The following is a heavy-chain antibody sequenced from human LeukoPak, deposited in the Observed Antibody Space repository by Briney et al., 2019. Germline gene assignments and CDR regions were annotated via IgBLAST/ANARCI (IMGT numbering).Heavy chain of an antibody. CDR2: IIDSGIST. CDR1: GFTFNSYA. Sequence: GGSLRLSCAASGFTFNSYAMTWVRQAPEKGLEWVSSIIDSGISTYYGDSVKGRFTISRDNSKNTLYLQMNSLRAEDTAVYYCAKGSRGSYDYWGQGTLVTVSS. D-gene: IGHD1-26*01. V-gene: IGHV3-23*01. J-gene: IGHJ4*02. CDR3: AKGSRGSYDY.